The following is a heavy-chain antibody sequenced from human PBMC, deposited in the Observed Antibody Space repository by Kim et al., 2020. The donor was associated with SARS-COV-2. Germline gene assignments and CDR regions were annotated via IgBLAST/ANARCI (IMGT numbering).Heavy chain of an antibody. D-gene: IGHD3-10*01. CDR3: ARPYTYYYGSGMGNY. V-gene: IGHV3-30*01. J-gene: IGHJ4*02. Sequence: DSVKGRFTISRDNSKNMLYLQMNSLRAEDTAVYYCARPYTYYYGSGMGNYWGQGTLVTVSS.